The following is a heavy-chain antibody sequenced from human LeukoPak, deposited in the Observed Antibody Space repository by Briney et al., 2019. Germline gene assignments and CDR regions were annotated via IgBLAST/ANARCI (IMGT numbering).Heavy chain of an antibody. CDR3: ARRYCSGGSCYLFDY. D-gene: IGHD2-15*01. V-gene: IGHV5-51*01. CDR1: GYSFISYW. J-gene: IGHJ4*02. CDR2: IYPGDSDT. Sequence: GESLKISCKCSGYSFISYWIGGVRQMPGKCLEWMGIIYPGDSDTRYSPSFQGQVTISPDKSISTAYLQWSSLKASDTAMYYCARRYCSGGSCYLFDYWGQGTLVTVSS.